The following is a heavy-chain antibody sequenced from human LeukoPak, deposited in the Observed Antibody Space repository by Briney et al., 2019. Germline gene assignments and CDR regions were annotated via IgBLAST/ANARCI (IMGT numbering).Heavy chain of an antibody. CDR3: ATGGRWELPRPYAFEI. CDR2: INAYNGNT. CDR1: GYTFTSYA. V-gene: IGHV1-18*01. J-gene: IGHJ3*02. Sequence: ASVKVSCKASGYTFTSYAMHWVRQAPGQRLEWMGWINAYNGNTNYAQKLQGRVTVSTDTSTSTAYMELRSLRSDDTAVYYCATGGRWELPRPYAFEIWGQGTMVTVSS. D-gene: IGHD1-26*01.